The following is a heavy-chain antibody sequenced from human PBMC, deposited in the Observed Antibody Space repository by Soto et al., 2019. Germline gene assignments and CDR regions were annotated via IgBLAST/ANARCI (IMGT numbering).Heavy chain of an antibody. Sequence: SETLSLTCAVYGGSFSGYYWSWIRQPPGKGLEWIGEINHSGSTNYNPSLKSRVTISVDTSKNQFSLKPSSVTAADTAVYYCARGTAVAGSDYYYGMDVWGQGTTVTVSS. V-gene: IGHV4-34*01. CDR2: INHSGST. D-gene: IGHD6-19*01. J-gene: IGHJ6*02. CDR3: ARGTAVAGSDYYYGMDV. CDR1: GGSFSGYY.